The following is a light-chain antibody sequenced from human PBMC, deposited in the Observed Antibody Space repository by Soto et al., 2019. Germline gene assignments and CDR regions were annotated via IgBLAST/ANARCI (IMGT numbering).Light chain of an antibody. J-gene: IGKJ5*01. CDR1: QSVSSSY. CDR3: QHFSNSPSIT. CDR2: AAS. Sequence: EIVLTQSPGTLSLSPGERATLSCSASQSVSSSYLAWYQQKPGQAPRLLIYAASSRATGIPVRFSGSGSGTDFTLTISRLEPEDFAVYYCQHFSNSPSITFGQGTRLEIK. V-gene: IGKV3-20*01.